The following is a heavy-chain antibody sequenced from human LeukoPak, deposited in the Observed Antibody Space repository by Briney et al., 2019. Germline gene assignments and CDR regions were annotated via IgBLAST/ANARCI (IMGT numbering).Heavy chain of an antibody. V-gene: IGHV4-61*01. D-gene: IGHD3-10*01. J-gene: IGHJ3*02. CDR3: ARSDYHGSGSHTVFDAFDI. Sequence: SETLSLTCTVSGGSISSSRYYWSWIRRPPGKGLEWIGYIDDSGNTNYNPSLKSQVSISVDRSKNQFSLKLSFVTAADTAVYYCARSDYHGSGSHTVFDAFDIWGQGTRVTVSS. CDR2: IDDSGNT. CDR1: GGSISSSRYY.